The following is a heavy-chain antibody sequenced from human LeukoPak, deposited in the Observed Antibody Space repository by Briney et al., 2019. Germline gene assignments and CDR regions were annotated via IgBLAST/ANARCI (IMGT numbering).Heavy chain of an antibody. CDR3: ASCPKLDDWFDP. V-gene: IGHV4-38-2*02. D-gene: IGHD3-10*01. CDR2: IYHSGST. J-gene: IGHJ5*02. CDR1: GYSISSGYY. Sequence: PSETLSLTCTVSGYSISSGYYRGWIRQPPGKGLEWIGSIYHSGSTYYNPSLKSRVTISVDTSKNQFSLKLSSVTAADTAVYYCASCPKLDDWFDPWGQGTLVTVSS.